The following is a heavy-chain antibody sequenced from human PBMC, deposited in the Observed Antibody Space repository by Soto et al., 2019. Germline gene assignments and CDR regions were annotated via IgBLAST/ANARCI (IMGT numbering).Heavy chain of an antibody. CDR3: GRHSGRLLVVKFPVAS. Sequence: EVQLLESGGGLVQPGGSLRLSCAASGFTFNAHVMSWVRQAPGQGLEWVSGISGRGDSPYYADSVKGRFTISRDNSKKSVYPLINPLRAEDTAVYYCGRHSGRLLVVKFPVASWGQGTLVTVSS. D-gene: IGHD3-22*01. J-gene: IGHJ4*02. CDR2: ISGRGDSP. V-gene: IGHV3-23*01. CDR1: GFTFNAHV.